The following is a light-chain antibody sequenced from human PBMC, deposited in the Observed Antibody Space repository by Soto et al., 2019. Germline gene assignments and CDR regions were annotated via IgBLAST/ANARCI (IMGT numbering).Light chain of an antibody. CDR2: GAS. CDR3: QQYATSTIT. Sequence: EIVLTQDPGTLSLSPGERATLSCRASESVTRNYLAWDQQKPGQVPRLLIYGASSRATGIPDKFSGSGSGTDFTLTISRLEPEDFAGYFCQQYATSTITFGPGTKVEI. V-gene: IGKV3-20*01. CDR1: ESVTRNY. J-gene: IGKJ3*01.